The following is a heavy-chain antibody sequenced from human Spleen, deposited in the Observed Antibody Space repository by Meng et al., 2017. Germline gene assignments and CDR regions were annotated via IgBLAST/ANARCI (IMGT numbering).Heavy chain of an antibody. CDR3: ARRGYIAGAFDI. CDR1: GGSINNYY. Sequence: SETLSLTCTVSGGSINNYYWAWIRQPAGKGLEWIGRIYSSGTTNYNPSLNSRITMSIDTSKNQFSLKLTSVTAADTAVYFCARRGYIAGAFDIWGQGTMVTVSS. CDR2: IYSSGTT. J-gene: IGHJ3*02. D-gene: IGHD5-12*01. V-gene: IGHV4-4*07.